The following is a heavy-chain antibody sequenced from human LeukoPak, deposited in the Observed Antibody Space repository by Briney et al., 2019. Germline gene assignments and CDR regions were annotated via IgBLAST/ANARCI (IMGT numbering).Heavy chain of an antibody. D-gene: IGHD2-15*01. V-gene: IGHV1-2*02. CDR3: ARGGYCSGGSCPIYYYYGMDV. J-gene: IGHJ6*02. Sequence: ASVKVSCKASGYTFTGYYMHWVRQAPGQGLEWMGWINPNSGGTNCAQKFQGRVTMTRDTSISTDYMELSRLRSDDTAVYYCARGGYCSGGSCPIYYYYGMDVWGQGTTVTVSS. CDR1: GYTFTGYY. CDR2: INPNSGGT.